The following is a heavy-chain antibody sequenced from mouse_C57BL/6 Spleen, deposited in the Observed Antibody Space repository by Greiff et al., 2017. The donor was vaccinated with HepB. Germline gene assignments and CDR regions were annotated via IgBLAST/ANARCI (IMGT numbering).Heavy chain of an antibody. J-gene: IGHJ4*01. CDR1: GFTFSSYG. Sequence: EVKLVESGGDLVKPGGSLKLSCAASGFTFSSYGMSWVRQTPDKRLEWVATISSGGSYTYYPDSVKGRFTISRDNAKNTLYLQMSSLKSEDTAMYYCARHGVVTGAMDYWGQGTSVTVSS. V-gene: IGHV5-6*01. D-gene: IGHD2-3*01. CDR2: ISSGGSYT. CDR3: ARHGVVTGAMDY.